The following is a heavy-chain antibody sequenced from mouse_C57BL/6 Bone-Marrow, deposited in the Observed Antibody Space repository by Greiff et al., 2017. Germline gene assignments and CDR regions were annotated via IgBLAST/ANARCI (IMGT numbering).Heavy chain of an antibody. CDR1: GYTFTNYW. V-gene: IGHV1-63*01. CDR2: IYPGGGYT. Sequence: VQVVESGAELVRPGTSVEMSCKASGYTFTNYWIGWAKQRPGHGLEWIGDIYPGGGYTNYNEKFKGKATLTADKSSSTAYMQFSSLTSEDSAIYYCARSWGYSLFAYWGQGTLVTVSA. J-gene: IGHJ3*01. D-gene: IGHD2-3*01. CDR3: ARSWGYSLFAY.